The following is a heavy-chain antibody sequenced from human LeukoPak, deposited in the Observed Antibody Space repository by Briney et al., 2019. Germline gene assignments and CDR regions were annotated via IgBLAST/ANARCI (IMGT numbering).Heavy chain of an antibody. CDR1: GGYIGSYY. CDR2: IYYSGSP. CDR3: ARLYSSSWYVDY. D-gene: IGHD6-13*01. Sequence: SETLSLTCTVSGGYIGSYYWSWIRQPPGKGLEWIGYIYYSGSPKYNPSLKSRVTISVDTSKNQFSLKLSSVTAADTAVYYCARLYSSSWYVDYWGQGTLVTVSS. V-gene: IGHV4-59*08. J-gene: IGHJ4*02.